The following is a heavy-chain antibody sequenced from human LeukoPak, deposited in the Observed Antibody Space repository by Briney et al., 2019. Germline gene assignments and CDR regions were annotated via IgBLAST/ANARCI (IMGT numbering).Heavy chain of an antibody. Sequence: SVKVSCKASGGTLSSYAISWLRQAPGQGLEWMGGIIPIFGTANYAQKFQGRVTITTDESTSTAYMELSSLRSEDTAVYYCARGYDFWSGYYLFHYWGQGTLVTVSS. J-gene: IGHJ4*02. CDR2: IIPIFGTA. CDR3: ARGYDFWSGYYLFHY. CDR1: GGTLSSYA. V-gene: IGHV1-69*05. D-gene: IGHD3-3*01.